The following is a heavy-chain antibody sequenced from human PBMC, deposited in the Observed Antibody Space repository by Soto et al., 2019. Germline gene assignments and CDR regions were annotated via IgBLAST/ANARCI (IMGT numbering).Heavy chain of an antibody. D-gene: IGHD6-19*01. Sequence: QVQVVESGGGVVQPGRSLRLSCTASGFTFSGHAMHWVRQPPGKGLEWVAQIWYDGSNKYYADFVKGRFTISRDNSKNTLYVQMDSLRVEDTAVYYCARDGQSLAPYAVDVWGQGISVTVSS. CDR1: GFTFSGHA. CDR3: ARDGQSLAPYAVDV. J-gene: IGHJ6*02. CDR2: IWYDGSNK. V-gene: IGHV3-33*01.